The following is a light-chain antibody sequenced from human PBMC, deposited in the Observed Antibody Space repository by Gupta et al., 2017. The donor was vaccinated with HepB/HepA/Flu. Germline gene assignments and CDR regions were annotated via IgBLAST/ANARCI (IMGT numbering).Light chain of an antibody. Sequence: QAGLTPPPSVSKGLRQTATLTCPGNSNNVGNQGAAWLQQHQGHPPKLLSYKNNNRPSGISERFSASRSGNTASLTITGLQPEDEADYYCSAWDSSLSAQVFGGGTKLTVL. J-gene: IGLJ2*01. CDR2: KNN. CDR3: SAWDSSLSAQV. CDR1: SNNVGNQG. V-gene: IGLV10-54*04.